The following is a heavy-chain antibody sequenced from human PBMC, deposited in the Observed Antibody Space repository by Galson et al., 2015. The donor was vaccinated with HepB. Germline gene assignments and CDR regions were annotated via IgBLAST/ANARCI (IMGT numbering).Heavy chain of an antibody. CDR2: IYWDDDK. CDR3: AHRRLTTEAFDY. D-gene: IGHD1-1*01. CDR1: RFSLSTSGVS. Sequence: PALVKPTQTLTLTCTFSRFSLSTSGVSVGWIRQPPGKALECLALIYWDDDKRYSPSLKSRLTITKDTSKNQVVLTMTNMDPVDTGTYYCAHRRLTTEAFDYWGQGTLVTVSS. V-gene: IGHV2-5*02. J-gene: IGHJ4*02.